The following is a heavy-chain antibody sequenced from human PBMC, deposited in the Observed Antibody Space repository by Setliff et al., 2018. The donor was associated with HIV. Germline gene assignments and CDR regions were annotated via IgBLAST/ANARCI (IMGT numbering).Heavy chain of an antibody. CDR1: GYTFSDYH. Sequence: ASVKVSCKASGYTFSDYHMHWVQQAPGKGLEWVGRVDPEDGETIYAEKFQGRVTISADTSTDTAFMELSSLRSEDTALYYCAVGLLRYFDHFDPWGQGAQVTVSS. J-gene: IGHJ5*02. V-gene: IGHV1-69-2*01. CDR2: VDPEDGET. D-gene: IGHD3-9*01. CDR3: AVGLLRYFDHFDP.